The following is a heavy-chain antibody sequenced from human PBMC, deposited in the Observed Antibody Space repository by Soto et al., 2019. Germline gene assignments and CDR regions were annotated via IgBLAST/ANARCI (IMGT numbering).Heavy chain of an antibody. CDR2: ISRSGDIT. Sequence: EVQLLESGGALAQPGGSLRLSCAASGSTFSAFCMNWVRQAPGKGLESVSAISRSGDITYYADSVKGRFTISRDNSKNTMYLEMNSLTGDDAAVYYCAKGGFWVHYGMDVWGQGTTVIVSS. J-gene: IGHJ6*02. CDR3: AKGGFWVHYGMDV. CDR1: GSTFSAFC. D-gene: IGHD2-15*01. V-gene: IGHV3-23*01.